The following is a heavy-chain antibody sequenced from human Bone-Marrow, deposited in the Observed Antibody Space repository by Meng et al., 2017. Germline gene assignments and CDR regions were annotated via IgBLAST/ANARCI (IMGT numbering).Heavy chain of an antibody. D-gene: IGHD6-13*01. CDR2: IKQDGSEK. V-gene: IGHV3-7*01. CDR3: ARERYSSGWYYFDY. CDR1: GFTFSSYW. Sequence: ETLSLTCAASGFTFSSYWMSWVRQAPGKGLEWVANIKQDGSEKYYVDSVKGRFTISRDNAKNSLYLQMNSLRAEDTAVYYCARERYSSGWYYFDYWGQGTLVTVSS. J-gene: IGHJ4*02.